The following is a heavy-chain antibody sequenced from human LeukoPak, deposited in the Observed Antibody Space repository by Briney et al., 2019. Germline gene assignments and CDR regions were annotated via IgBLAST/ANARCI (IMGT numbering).Heavy chain of an antibody. CDR1: GFTFSSYA. Sequence: GRSLRLSCAASGFTFSSYAMHWVRQAPGKGLEWVAVISYDGSNKYYADSVKGRFTISRDNSKNTLYLQMNSLRAEDTAVYYCARELGWSGYPYYFDYWGQGTLVTVFS. CDR2: ISYDGSNK. CDR3: ARELGWSGYPYYFDY. D-gene: IGHD3-3*01. J-gene: IGHJ4*02. V-gene: IGHV3-30*01.